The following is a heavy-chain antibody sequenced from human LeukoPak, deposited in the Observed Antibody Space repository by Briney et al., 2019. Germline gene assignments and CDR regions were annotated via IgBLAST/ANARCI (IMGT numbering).Heavy chain of an antibody. D-gene: IGHD2-2*01. CDR3: VKGRYCGGTSCSYFDC. CDR1: GFIFSTYG. J-gene: IGHJ4*02. V-gene: IGHV3-23*01. Sequence: PGGSLRLSCVASGFIFSTYGMSWVRRAPEKGLEWVSTITAGGGSTYYADSVKGQFTISRDNSKNTLYLQMNSLRAEDTAIYYCVKGRYCGGTSCSYFDCWGQGTLVTFSS. CDR2: ITAGGGST.